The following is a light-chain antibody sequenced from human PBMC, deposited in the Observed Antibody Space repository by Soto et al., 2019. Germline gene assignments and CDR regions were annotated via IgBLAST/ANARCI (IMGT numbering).Light chain of an antibody. CDR2: GAS. J-gene: IGKJ2*01. Sequence: EIVMTQSPATLSVSPGERATLFCRASQSVSSNLAWYQQKPGQAPRLLIYGASTRATGIPARFSGSGSGTEFTLTISSLQSEDFAVYYCQQYNQWYTFGQGTKLEIK. V-gene: IGKV3-15*01. CDR3: QQYNQWYT. CDR1: QSVSSN.